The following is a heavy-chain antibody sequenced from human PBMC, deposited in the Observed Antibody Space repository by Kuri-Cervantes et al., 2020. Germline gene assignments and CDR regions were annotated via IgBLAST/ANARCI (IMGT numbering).Heavy chain of an antibody. CDR3: AGDETGSFDY. V-gene: IGHV3-21*03. CDR2: IGSGGL. J-gene: IGHJ4*02. Sequence: GGSLRLSCAASGFTFSPYTMNWVRQAPGKGLEWVSSIGSGGLFYIASVKGQFTISRDNAKNSLYLQMNSLRAEDTAVYYCAGDETGSFDYWGQGTLVTVSS. D-gene: IGHD7-27*01. CDR1: GFTFSPYT.